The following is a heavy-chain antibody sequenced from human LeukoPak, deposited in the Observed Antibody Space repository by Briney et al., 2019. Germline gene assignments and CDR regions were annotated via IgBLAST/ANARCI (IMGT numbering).Heavy chain of an antibody. D-gene: IGHD5-12*01. V-gene: IGHV4-59*01. Sequence: SETLSLTCTVSGGSISSYYWSWIRQPPGKGLEWIGYIYYSGSTNYNPSLKSRVTISVYTSKNQFSLKLSSVTAADTAVYYCARGASISSSWWFDPWGQGTLVTVSS. J-gene: IGHJ5*02. CDR1: GGSISSYY. CDR3: ARGASISSSWWFDP. CDR2: IYYSGST.